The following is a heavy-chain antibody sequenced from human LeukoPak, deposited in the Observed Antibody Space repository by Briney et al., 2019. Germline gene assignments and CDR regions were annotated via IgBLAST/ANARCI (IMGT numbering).Heavy chain of an antibody. J-gene: IGHJ3*02. Sequence: NPSQTLSLTCTVSGGSISSGDYYWSWIRQPPGKGLEWIGYIYYSGSAYYNPSLKSRVTISVDTSKNQFSLKLSSVTAADTAVYYCARVRFHVLRFLEWPRAFDIWGQGTMVTVSS. D-gene: IGHD3-3*01. CDR3: ARVRFHVLRFLEWPRAFDI. CDR2: IYYSGSA. V-gene: IGHV4-30-4*08. CDR1: GGSISSGDYY.